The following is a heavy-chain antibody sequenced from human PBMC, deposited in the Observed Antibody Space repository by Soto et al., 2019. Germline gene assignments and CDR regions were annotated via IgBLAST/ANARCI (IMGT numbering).Heavy chain of an antibody. CDR3: ACEWRITITNDAFDI. D-gene: IGHD3-10*01. V-gene: IGHV4-31*03. J-gene: IGHJ3*02. Sequence: PSETLSLTCTVSGGSISSGGYYWSWIRQHPGKGLEWIGYIYYSGSTYYNPSLKSRVTISVDTSKNQFSLKLSSVTAAATAVYYCACEWRITITNDAFDIWVQGTMVTDSS. CDR1: GGSISSGGYY. CDR2: IYYSGST.